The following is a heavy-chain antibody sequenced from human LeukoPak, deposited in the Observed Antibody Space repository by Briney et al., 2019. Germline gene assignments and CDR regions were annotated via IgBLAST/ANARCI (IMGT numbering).Heavy chain of an antibody. V-gene: IGHV4-61*08. J-gene: IGHJ4*02. D-gene: IGHD5-12*01. Sequence: SQTLSLTCTVSGGSISSGGYYWSWIRQPPGKGLEWIGYIYYSGSTNYNPSLKSRVTISVDTSKNQFSLKLSSVTAADTAVYYCARGSGGYDRFDYWGQGTLVTVSS. CDR1: GGSISSGGYY. CDR2: IYYSGST. CDR3: ARGSGGYDRFDY.